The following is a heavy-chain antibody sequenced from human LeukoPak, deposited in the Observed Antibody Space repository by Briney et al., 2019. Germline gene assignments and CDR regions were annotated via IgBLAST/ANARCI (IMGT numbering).Heavy chain of an antibody. J-gene: IGHJ4*02. CDR2: IKQDGSEK. Sequence: GGSLRLSCVASGFTFSNYWMHWVRQAPGKGLEWVANIKQDGSEKYYVDSVKGRFTISRDNAKNSLFLQMNSLRAGDTAVYYCVSFYETYWGRGTLVTVSS. CDR1: GFTFSNYW. D-gene: IGHD2/OR15-2a*01. CDR3: VSFYETY. V-gene: IGHV3-7*01.